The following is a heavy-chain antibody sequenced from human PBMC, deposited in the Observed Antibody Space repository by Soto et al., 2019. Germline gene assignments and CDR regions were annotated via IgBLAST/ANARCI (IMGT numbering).Heavy chain of an antibody. D-gene: IGHD2-2*01. CDR2: IYYSGST. Sequence: SVDFCCSCIRQPPGKGLEWIGYIYYSGSTNYNPSLKSRVTISVDTSKNQFSLKLSSVTAADTAVYYCARFRECSSASCYYHCFDPWVQGTLDTVSS. V-gene: IGHV4-61*08. CDR3: ARFRECSSASCYYHCFDP. CDR1: SVDFC. J-gene: IGHJ5*02.